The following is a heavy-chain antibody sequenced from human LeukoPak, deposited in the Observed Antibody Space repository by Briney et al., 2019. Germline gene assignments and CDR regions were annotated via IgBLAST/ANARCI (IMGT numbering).Heavy chain of an antibody. D-gene: IGHD2-15*01. CDR1: GFTFSSYS. Sequence: PGGSLRLSCAASGFTFSSYSMNWVRQAPGKGLEWVSSISSSSSYIYYADSVKGRFTISRDNAKNSLYLQMNSLRAEDTAVYYCARDLVVVAATPPTDAFDIRGQGTMVTVSS. V-gene: IGHV3-21*01. J-gene: IGHJ3*02. CDR3: ARDLVVVAATPPTDAFDI. CDR2: ISSSSSYI.